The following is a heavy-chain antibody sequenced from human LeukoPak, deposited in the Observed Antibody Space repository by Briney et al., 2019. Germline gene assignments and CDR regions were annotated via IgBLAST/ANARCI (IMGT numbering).Heavy chain of an antibody. CDR3: AVVAGRFPPDY. CDR2: TSFDESHK. V-gene: IGHV3-30-3*01. J-gene: IGHJ4*02. Sequence: GGSLRLSCTASGFSISTSAMHWVCQAPGKGLEWVAFTSFDESHKFYADSVEGRFTISRDNSKSTLFLQMHNLRVDDTAMYYCAVVAGRFPPDYWGQGTLVTVSS. CDR1: GFSISTSA. D-gene: IGHD6-19*01.